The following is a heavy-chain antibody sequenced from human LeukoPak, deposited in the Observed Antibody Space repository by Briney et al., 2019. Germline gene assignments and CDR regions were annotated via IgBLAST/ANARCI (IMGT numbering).Heavy chain of an antibody. D-gene: IGHD4-23*01. Sequence: GGSLRLSCAASGFTISSNYMTWVRQAPGKGLEWVSYIYSGGSTYYSDSVKSRLTISRDNSKNKLYLLMSSLIAEDTTVDYYSGTFGRNAETVVDYWGQGTLVSVSS. CDR3: SGTFGRNAETVVDY. CDR2: IYSGGST. J-gene: IGHJ4*02. V-gene: IGHV3-53*01. CDR1: GFTISSNY.